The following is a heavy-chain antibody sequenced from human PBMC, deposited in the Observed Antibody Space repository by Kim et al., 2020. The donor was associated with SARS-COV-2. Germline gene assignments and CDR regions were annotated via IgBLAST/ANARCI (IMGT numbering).Heavy chain of an antibody. CDR3: ARDRAGYDYVWGSWTDAFDI. D-gene: IGHD3-16*01. J-gene: IGHJ3*02. CDR1: GFTFSSYS. V-gene: IGHV3-48*02. CDR2: ISSSSSTI. Sequence: GGSLRLSCAASGFTFSSYSMNWVRQAPGKGLEWVSYISSSSSTIYYADSVKGRFTISRDNAKNSLYLQMNSLRDEDTAVYYCARDRAGYDYVWGSWTDAFDIWGQGTMVTVSS.